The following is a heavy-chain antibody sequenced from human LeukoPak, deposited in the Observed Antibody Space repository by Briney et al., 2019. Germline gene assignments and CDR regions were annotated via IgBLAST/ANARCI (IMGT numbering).Heavy chain of an antibody. V-gene: IGHV3-30*19. CDR1: GGSISGTN. CDR3: ARDPTTVLNGGDY. Sequence: LSLTCGVSGGSISGTNWWSWVRQAPGKGLEWVAVISYDGSNKYYADSVKGRFTISRDNSKNTLYLQMNSLRAEDTAVYYCARDPTTVLNGGDYWGQGTLVTVSS. D-gene: IGHD4-23*01. CDR2: ISYDGSNK. J-gene: IGHJ4*02.